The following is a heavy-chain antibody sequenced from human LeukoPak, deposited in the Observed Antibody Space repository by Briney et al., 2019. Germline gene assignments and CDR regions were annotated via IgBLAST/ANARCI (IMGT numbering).Heavy chain of an antibody. CDR3: ARAAYYDSSGYYSN. Sequence: KPSETLSLTCTVSGGSISSSSYYWGWIRQPPGKGLEWIGSIYYSGSTYYNPSLKSRVTISVDTSKNQFSLKLSSVTAADTAVYYRARAAYYDSSGYYSNWGQGTLVTVSS. D-gene: IGHD3-22*01. J-gene: IGHJ4*02. V-gene: IGHV4-39*07. CDR2: IYYSGST. CDR1: GGSISSSSYY.